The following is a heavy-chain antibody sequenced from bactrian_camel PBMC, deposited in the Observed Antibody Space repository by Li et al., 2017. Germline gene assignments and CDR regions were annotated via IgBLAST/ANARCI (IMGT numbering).Heavy chain of an antibody. CDR3: NAGFGHRCSGH. D-gene: IGHD3*01. CDR1: GYIFNSCV. V-gene: IGHV3S53*01. Sequence: QVQLVESGGGSVQAGGSLKLSCAASGYIFNSCVMGWYRPAPGKERELVSTISSDGTTSYADSVKGRFSVSQDIARNMLYLQMNSLKPDDTAMYTCNAGFGHRCSGHWGQGTQVTVS. CDR2: ISSDGTT. J-gene: IGHJ4*01.